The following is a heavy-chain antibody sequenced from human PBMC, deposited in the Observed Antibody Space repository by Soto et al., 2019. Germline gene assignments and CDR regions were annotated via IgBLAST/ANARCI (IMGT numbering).Heavy chain of an antibody. CDR2: ISSSNRTI. D-gene: IGHD3-22*01. V-gene: IGHV3-48*01. Sequence: VGSLRLSCAASGFTFRSYSMSWVRQAPGKGLEWVSYISSSNRTINYADSVKGRFTISRDNSKNTLYLQMNSLRAEDTAVYYCARDLAPYYYDSSGYPYYYYYGMAVWGQGTTVTVSS. CDR1: GFTFRSYS. J-gene: IGHJ6*02. CDR3: ARDLAPYYYDSSGYPYYYYYGMAV.